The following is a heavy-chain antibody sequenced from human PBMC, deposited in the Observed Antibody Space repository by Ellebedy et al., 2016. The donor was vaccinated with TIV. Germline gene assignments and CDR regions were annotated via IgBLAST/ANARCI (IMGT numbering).Heavy chain of an antibody. Sequence: PGGSLRLSCAASGFTVSSHWMHWVRQAPGKGLVWVSRINTDGSSPTYADSVKGRFTIYRDNAKNTLYLQMNSLRVEDTAVYYCARDGNGELLFYYGMDVWGQGTTVTVSS. J-gene: IGHJ6*02. CDR3: ARDGNGELLFYYGMDV. CDR1: GFTVSSHW. V-gene: IGHV3-74*01. CDR2: INTDGSSP. D-gene: IGHD3-10*01.